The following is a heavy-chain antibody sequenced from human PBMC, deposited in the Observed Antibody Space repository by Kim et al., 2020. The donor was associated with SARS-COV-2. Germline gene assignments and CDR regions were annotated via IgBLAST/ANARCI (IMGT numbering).Heavy chain of an antibody. CDR1: GFTFSSYS. CDR2: ISSSSSTI. V-gene: IGHV3-48*02. Sequence: GGSLRLSCAASGFTFSSYSMNWVRQAPGKGLEWVSYISSSSSTIYYADSVKGRFTISRDNAKNSLYLQMNSLRDEDTAVYYCATARDSTELLGYYCYGMNVWGQGTTVTVSS. J-gene: IGHJ6*02. CDR3: ATARDSTELLGYYCYGMNV. D-gene: IGHD2-15*01.